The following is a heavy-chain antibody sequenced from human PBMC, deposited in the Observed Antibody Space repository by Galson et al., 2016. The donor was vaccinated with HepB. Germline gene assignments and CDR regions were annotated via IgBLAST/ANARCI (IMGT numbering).Heavy chain of an antibody. Sequence: VKVSCKASGYTFTDYYIHWVRQAPGQGLEWMGWINPSSGGTKYVQKFQGRVTMTGDTSINTAYMELTRVRSDDTAVYYCSRHHQRSGSGSYHSDFDYWGQGTRATVAS. V-gene: IGHV1-2*02. D-gene: IGHD3-10*01. CDR3: SRHHQRSGSGSYHSDFDY. J-gene: IGHJ4*02. CDR2: INPSSGGT. CDR1: GYTFTDYY.